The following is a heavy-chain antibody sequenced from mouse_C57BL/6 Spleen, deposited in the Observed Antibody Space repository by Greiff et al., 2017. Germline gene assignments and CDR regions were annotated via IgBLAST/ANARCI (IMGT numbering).Heavy chain of an antibody. CDR3: TTVYYYGSSYYFDY. CDR2: IDPENGDT. CDR1: GFNIKDDY. J-gene: IGHJ2*01. D-gene: IGHD1-1*01. Sequence: VQLQQPGAELVRPGSSVKLSCTASGFNIKDDYMHWVKQRPEQGLEWIGWIDPENGDTEYASKFQGKATITADTSSNTAYLQLSSLTSEDTAVYYCTTVYYYGSSYYFDYWGQGTTLTVSS. V-gene: IGHV14-4*01.